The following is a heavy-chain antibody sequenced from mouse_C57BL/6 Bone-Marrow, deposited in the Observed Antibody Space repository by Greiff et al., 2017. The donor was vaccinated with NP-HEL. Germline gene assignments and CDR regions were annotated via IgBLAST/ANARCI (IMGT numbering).Heavy chain of an antibody. CDR1: GYTFTDYY. V-gene: IGHV1-19*01. D-gene: IGHD1-1*01. CDR3: ARSHYYGSSWAWFAY. Sequence: VQLKQSGPVLVKPGASVKMSCKASGYTFTDYYMNWVKQSHGKSLEWIGVINPYNGGTSYNQKFKGKATLTVDKSSSTAYMELNSLTSEDSAVYYCARSHYYGSSWAWFAYWGQGTLVTVSA. CDR2: INPYNGGT. J-gene: IGHJ3*01.